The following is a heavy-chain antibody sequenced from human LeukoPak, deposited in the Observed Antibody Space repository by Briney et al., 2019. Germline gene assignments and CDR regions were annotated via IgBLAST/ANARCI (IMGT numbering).Heavy chain of an antibody. CDR3: ARVLGEAFDI. D-gene: IGHD3-16*01. CDR2: IYHSGST. Sequence: SETLSLTCTVSAYSISSGYYWGWIRQPPGKGLEWIGSIYHSGSTYYNPSLKSRVTISVDPSKNQFSLKLSSVTAADTAVYYCARVLGEAFDIWGQGTMVTVSS. CDR1: AYSISSGYY. J-gene: IGHJ3*02. V-gene: IGHV4-38-2*02.